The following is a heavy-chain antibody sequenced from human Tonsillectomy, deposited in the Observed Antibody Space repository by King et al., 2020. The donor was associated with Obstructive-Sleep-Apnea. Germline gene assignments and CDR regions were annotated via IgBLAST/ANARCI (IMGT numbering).Heavy chain of an antibody. CDR2: ISVSGGST. J-gene: IGHJ6*02. CDR1: GFTFSSYA. Sequence: VQLVESGGGLVQPGGSLRLSCAASGFTFSSYAMSWVRQAPGKGLEWVSTISVSGGSTYYADSVKGRFTISRDKSKNTLYLQMNSLRAEDTAVYYCAKVGSTNPNFYYYGMDVWGQGTAVTVSS. D-gene: IGHD2-2*01. CDR3: AKVGSTNPNFYYYGMDV. V-gene: IGHV3-23*04.